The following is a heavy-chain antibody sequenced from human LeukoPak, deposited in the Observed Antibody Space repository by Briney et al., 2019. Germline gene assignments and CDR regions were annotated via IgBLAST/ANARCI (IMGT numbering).Heavy chain of an antibody. D-gene: IGHD2-2*01. CDR2: ISGSGGST. Sequence: GSLRLSCAASGLTFSSYAMSWVRQAPGKGLEWVSAISGSGGSTYYADSVKGRFTISRDNSKNTLYLQMNSLRAEDTAVYYCAKDLRVVVRGWFDPWGQGTLVTVSS. CDR3: AKDLRVVVRGWFDP. J-gene: IGHJ5*02. V-gene: IGHV3-23*01. CDR1: GLTFSSYA.